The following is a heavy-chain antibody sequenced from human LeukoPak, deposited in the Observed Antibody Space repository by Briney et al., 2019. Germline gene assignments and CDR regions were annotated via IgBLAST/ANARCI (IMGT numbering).Heavy chain of an antibody. V-gene: IGHV3-23*01. J-gene: IGHJ3*02. D-gene: IGHD3-3*01. CDR2: IRGSGDRT. Sequence: GGSLRLSCAASGFTFSSYAMSWVRQAPGKGLEWFSAIRGSGDRTHYAASGKGRLTISRDNSKNTLYLQMNTLRAEDTAVYYCARDTDDFQGLDIWGQGTVVTVSS. CDR1: GFTFSSYA. CDR3: ARDTDDFQGLDI.